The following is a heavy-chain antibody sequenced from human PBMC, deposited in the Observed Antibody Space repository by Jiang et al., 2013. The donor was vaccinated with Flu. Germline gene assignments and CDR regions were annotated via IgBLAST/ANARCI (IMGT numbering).Heavy chain of an antibody. D-gene: IGHD6-19*01. J-gene: IGHJ4*02. Sequence: GSGLVKPSETLSLTCTVSGGSISSYYWSWIRQPPGKGLEWIGYIYYSGSTNYNPSLKSRVTISVDTSKNQFSLKLSSVTAADTAVYYCARHLSGWGALDYWGQGTLVTVSS. CDR1: GGSISSYY. V-gene: IGHV4-59*08. CDR3: ARHLSGWGALDY. CDR2: IYYSGST.